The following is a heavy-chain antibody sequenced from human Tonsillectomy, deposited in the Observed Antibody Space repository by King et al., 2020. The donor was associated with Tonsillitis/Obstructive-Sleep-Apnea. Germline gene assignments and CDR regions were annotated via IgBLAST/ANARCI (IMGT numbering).Heavy chain of an antibody. D-gene: IGHD6-19*01. CDR1: GFSFSNYA. V-gene: IGHV3-30*18. CDR2: ISYDGSNI. CDR3: AKDSSSRSSQTPSGWEWFDP. J-gene: IGHJ5*02. Sequence: HVQLVESGGGVVQPGRFLRLSCAASGFSFSNYAIHWVRQAPGKGLEWVALISYDGSNIYYADYVKGRFAISRDNSKNTLYLQMNGLRAEDTAVYYCAKDSSSRSSQTPSGWEWFDPWGQGTLVTVSS.